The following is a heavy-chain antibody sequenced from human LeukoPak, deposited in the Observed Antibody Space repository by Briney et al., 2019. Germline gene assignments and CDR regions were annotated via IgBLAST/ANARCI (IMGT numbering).Heavy chain of an antibody. V-gene: IGHV1-46*01. D-gene: IGHD5-18*01. CDR2: INPSGGST. Sequence: GGSLGLSCAASGFTFTSYYMHWVRQAPGQGLEWMGIINPSGGSTGYAQKFQGRVTMTRDTSTSTVYMELSSLRSEDTAVYYCARDLSGYSYVEGSDWGQGTLVTVSS. J-gene: IGHJ4*02. CDR1: GFTFTSYY. CDR3: ARDLSGYSYVEGSD.